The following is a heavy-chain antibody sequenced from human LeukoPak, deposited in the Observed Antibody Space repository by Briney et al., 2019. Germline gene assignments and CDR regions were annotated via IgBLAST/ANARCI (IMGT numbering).Heavy chain of an antibody. CDR2: INPNSGGT. J-gene: IGHJ4*02. CDR3: AREMGIAVAGPNFDY. Sequence: ASVKVSCKASGYTFTGYYMHWVRQAPGQGLEWMGWINPNSGGTNYAQKFQGRVTMTRDTSISTAYMELSRLRSDDTAVYYCAREMGIAVAGPNFDYWGQGTLVTVSS. D-gene: IGHD6-19*01. V-gene: IGHV1-2*02. CDR1: GYTFTGYY.